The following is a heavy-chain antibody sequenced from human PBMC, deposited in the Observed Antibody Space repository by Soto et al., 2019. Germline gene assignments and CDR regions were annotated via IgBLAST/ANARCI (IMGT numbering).Heavy chain of an antibody. V-gene: IGHV4-30-2*01. J-gene: IGHJ6*02. CDR1: GGSITTAGYS. CDR3: ASRPFYYYGLDV. CDR2: VYHTGNA. Sequence: SETLSLTCTVSGGSITTAGYSWSWIWQPPGKALEWIGYVYHTGNAYPKPSLKSRVTISLDRSKNQFSLKMTSVTAADTALYYGASRPFYYYGLDVWGQGTTVTVS.